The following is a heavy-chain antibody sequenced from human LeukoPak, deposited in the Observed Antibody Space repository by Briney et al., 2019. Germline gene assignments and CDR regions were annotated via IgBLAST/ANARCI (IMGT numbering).Heavy chain of an antibody. D-gene: IGHD2-2*02. CDR3: ARVGTNYCTSSSCYTL. J-gene: IGHJ4*02. CDR2: VFHSGST. V-gene: IGHV4-38-2*02. CDR1: GYSISSGYY. Sequence: SETLSLTCSVSGYSISSGYYWGWIRQPPGKGLEWVGNVFHSGSTYYTPSLKSRATISVDTSKNQFSLKLSSVIAADTAVYYCARVGTNYCTSSSCYTLWGQGTLVTVSS.